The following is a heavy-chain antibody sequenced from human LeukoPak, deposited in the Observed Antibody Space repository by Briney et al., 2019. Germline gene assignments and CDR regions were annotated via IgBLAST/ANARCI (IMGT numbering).Heavy chain of an antibody. Sequence: GASVKVSCKASGYTFTSYGISWVRQAPGQGLEWMGGIIPIFGTANYAQKFQGRVTITTDESTSTAYMELSSLRSEDTAVYYCARSDYYDSSGYQQGAFDIWGQGTMVTVSS. J-gene: IGHJ3*02. CDR2: IIPIFGTA. V-gene: IGHV1-69*05. CDR3: ARSDYYDSSGYQQGAFDI. CDR1: GYTFTSYG. D-gene: IGHD3-22*01.